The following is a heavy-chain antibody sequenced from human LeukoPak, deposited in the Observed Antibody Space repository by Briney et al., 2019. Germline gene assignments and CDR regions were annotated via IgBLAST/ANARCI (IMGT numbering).Heavy chain of an antibody. J-gene: IGHJ4*02. CDR3: AKDPYYYDSSGYLGDY. V-gene: IGHV3-23*01. CDR2: ISGSGGST. D-gene: IGHD3-22*01. Sequence: GGSLRLSCAASGFTFSSYAMSWVRQAPGKGLEWVSAISGSGGSTYYADSVKGRFTISRDNSKNTLYLQMNSLRAEDTAVYYCAKDPYYYDSSGYLGDYWGQGTLVTDSS. CDR1: GFTFSSYA.